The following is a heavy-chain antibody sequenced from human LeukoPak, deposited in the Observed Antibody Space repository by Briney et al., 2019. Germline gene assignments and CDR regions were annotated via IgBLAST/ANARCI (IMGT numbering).Heavy chain of an antibody. Sequence: SETLSLTCTVSGGSLSSSSYYWGWIRQPPGKGLEWIGSIYYSGSTYYNPSLKSRVTISVDTSKNQFSLKLSSVTAADTAVYYCARAGGYSYGFPDYWGQGTLVTVSS. D-gene: IGHD5-18*01. CDR3: ARAGGYSYGFPDY. J-gene: IGHJ4*02. CDR1: GGSLSSSSYY. CDR2: IYYSGST. V-gene: IGHV4-39*07.